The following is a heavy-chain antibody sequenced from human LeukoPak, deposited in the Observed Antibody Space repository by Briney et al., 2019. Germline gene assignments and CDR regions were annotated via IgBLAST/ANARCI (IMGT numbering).Heavy chain of an antibody. D-gene: IGHD3-22*01. CDR1: GGSISSGGYY. Sequence: KASETLSLTCTVSGGSISSGGYYWSWIRQHPGKGLEWIGYIYYSGSTYYNPSLKSRVTISVDTSKNQFSLKLSSVTAADTAVYYCARTEAITDSGGYYSDAFDIWGQGTMVTVSS. CDR2: IYYSGST. V-gene: IGHV4-31*03. CDR3: ARTEAITDSGGYYSDAFDI. J-gene: IGHJ3*02.